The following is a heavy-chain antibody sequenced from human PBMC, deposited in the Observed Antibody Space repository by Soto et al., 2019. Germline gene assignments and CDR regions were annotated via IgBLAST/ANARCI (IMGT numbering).Heavy chain of an antibody. CDR3: ARVPSGGSYYVGFDD. V-gene: IGHV1-69*02. Sequence: QVQLVQSGAEVKKPGSSVKVSCKASGGTFSSYTISWVRQVPGQGLEWMGRIIPILGIANYAQKFQGRVTLTAAKSPIRASKEMSSLRSEDTAVYYCARVPSGGSYYVGFDDWGQGTTVTVSS. CDR1: GGTFSSYT. D-gene: IGHD1-26*01. J-gene: IGHJ4*02. CDR2: IIPILGIA.